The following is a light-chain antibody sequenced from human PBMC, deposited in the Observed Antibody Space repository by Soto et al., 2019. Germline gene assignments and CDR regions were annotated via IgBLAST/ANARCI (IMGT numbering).Light chain of an antibody. CDR3: SSYTISSTYV. CDR1: SSDIGNYNY. Sequence: QSALTQPASVSGSPGQSITISCTGTSSDIGNYNYLSWYQQHPGEAPQLIIYEVSDRPSGVSHRFSGSKSGNTASLTISGLQAEDEADYYCSSYTISSTYVFGTGTKLTVL. J-gene: IGLJ1*01. V-gene: IGLV2-14*03. CDR2: EVS.